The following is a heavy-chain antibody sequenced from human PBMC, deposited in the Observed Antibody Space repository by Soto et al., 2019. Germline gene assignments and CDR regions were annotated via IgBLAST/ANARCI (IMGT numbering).Heavy chain of an antibody. V-gene: IGHV3-30*03. D-gene: IGHD3-22*01. Sequence: GGSLRLSCAASGFTFSSYGMHWVRQAPGKGLEWVAVISYDGSNKYYADSVKGRFTISRDNSKNSLYLQMNSLRDEDTAVYYCARALRDYDSSGYYYYYYGMDVWGQGTTVTVSS. J-gene: IGHJ6*02. CDR3: ARALRDYDSSGYYYYYYGMDV. CDR1: GFTFSSYG. CDR2: ISYDGSNK.